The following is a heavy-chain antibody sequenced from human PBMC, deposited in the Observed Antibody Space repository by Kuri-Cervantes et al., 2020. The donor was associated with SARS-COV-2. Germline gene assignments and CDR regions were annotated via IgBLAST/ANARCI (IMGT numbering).Heavy chain of an antibody. CDR3: AKSRWQQLSWLDY. D-gene: IGHD6-13*01. CDR2: INHSGST. Sequence: SETLSLTCAVYGGSFSGYYWSWIRQPPGKGLEWIGEINHSGSTNYNPSLKSRVTISVDTSKNQFSLKLSSVTAEDTAVYYCAKSRWQQLSWLDYWGQGTLVTVSS. CDR1: GGSFSGYY. V-gene: IGHV4-34*01. J-gene: IGHJ4*02.